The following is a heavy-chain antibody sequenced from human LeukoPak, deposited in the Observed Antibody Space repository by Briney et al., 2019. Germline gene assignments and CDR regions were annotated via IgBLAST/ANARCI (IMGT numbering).Heavy chain of an antibody. CDR3: ARDNSYMDV. D-gene: IGHD4-11*01. CDR2: INYRGST. Sequence: SETLSLTCTVSGRSISSSSYYWGWIRQPPGKGLEWIGSINYRGSTYYNPSLKIRVTISVDKSKDQFTLNVNSVTAADTAVYYCARDNSYMDVWGKGTTVTVSS. J-gene: IGHJ6*03. CDR1: GRSISSSSYY. V-gene: IGHV4-39*06.